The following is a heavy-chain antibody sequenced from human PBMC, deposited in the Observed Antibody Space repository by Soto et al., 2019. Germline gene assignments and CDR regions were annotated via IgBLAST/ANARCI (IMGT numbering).Heavy chain of an antibody. CDR3: ARARVGGFILD. J-gene: IGHJ4*02. CDR1: GFTFSSYS. V-gene: IGHV3-21*01. Sequence: PGASLRLSCAASGFTFSSYSMNWVRQAPGRGLEWVSSISSSSSYIYYAGSVKGRFTISRDNAKNSLYLQMNSLRAEDTAVYYWARARVGGFILDGGQGTRVPFSP. CDR2: ISSSSSYI. D-gene: IGHD3-10*01.